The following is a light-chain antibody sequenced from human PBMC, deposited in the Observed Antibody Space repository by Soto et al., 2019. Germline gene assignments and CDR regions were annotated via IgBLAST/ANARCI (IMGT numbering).Light chain of an antibody. Sequence: DIQMTQSTSSLSASVGDRVTITCQASQDISNYLNWYQQKPGKAPKLLIDDASNLETGVPSRFSGSGSGTDFTFTISSLQPEDIATYYCQQYDNLPLTFGGGTNVDIK. J-gene: IGKJ4*01. CDR1: QDISNY. CDR3: QQYDNLPLT. CDR2: DAS. V-gene: IGKV1-33*01.